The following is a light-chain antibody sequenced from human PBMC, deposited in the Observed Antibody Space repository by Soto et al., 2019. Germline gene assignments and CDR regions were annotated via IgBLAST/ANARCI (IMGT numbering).Light chain of an antibody. CDR3: SSYAGSSNV. V-gene: IGLV2-8*01. J-gene: IGLJ1*01. CDR1: SSDVGGYNY. CDR2: EVS. Sequence: QSVLAQPPSASGSLGQSVTISCTGTSSDVGGYNYVSWYQQHPGKAPKLMIYEVSKWPSGVPDRFSGSKSGNTASLTVSGLQAEDEADYYCSSYAGSSNVFGTGTKVTVL.